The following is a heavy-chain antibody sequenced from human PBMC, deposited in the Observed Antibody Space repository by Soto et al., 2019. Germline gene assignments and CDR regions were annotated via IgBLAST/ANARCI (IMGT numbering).Heavy chain of an antibody. D-gene: IGHD2-21*01. J-gene: IGHJ4*02. Sequence: GGSLRLSCVASGFTINRFGMEWVRQAPGKGLEWVALISSDGRNEYYSDSVKGRFTISRDMSKNIVYLLMNSLRVEDTAVYYCASVADYWGQGTLVTVSS. CDR3: ASVADY. CDR2: ISSDGRNE. CDR1: GFTINRFG. V-gene: IGHV3-30*03.